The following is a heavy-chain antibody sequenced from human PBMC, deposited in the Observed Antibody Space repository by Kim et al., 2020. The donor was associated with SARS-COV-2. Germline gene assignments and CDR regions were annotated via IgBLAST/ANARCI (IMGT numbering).Heavy chain of an antibody. CDR3: ARDHLGLSRW. J-gene: IGHJ4*02. V-gene: IGHV1-69*13. CDR1: GGTFSSYA. D-gene: IGHD3-16*01. CDR2: IIPIFGTA. Sequence: SVKVSCKASGGTFSSYAISWVRQAPGQGLEWMGGIIPIFGTANYAQKFQGRVTITADESTSTAYMELSSLRSEDTAMYYCARDHLGLSRWWGQGTLVTVSS.